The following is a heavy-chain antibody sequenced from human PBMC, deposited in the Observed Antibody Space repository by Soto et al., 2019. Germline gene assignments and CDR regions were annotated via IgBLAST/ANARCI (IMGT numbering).Heavy chain of an antibody. CDR3: TTGGPASSTWYDYYFDY. V-gene: IGHV3-15*07. J-gene: IGHJ4*02. Sequence: GGSLSLSCAASGFTFSNAWMSWVRQAPGKGLEWVGRIQSKTDGGTTDYAAPVKGRFTISRDDSKTTLYLQMNSLKTEDTAVYYCTTGGPASSTWYDYYFDYWGQGTLVTVSS. D-gene: IGHD6-13*01. CDR1: GFTFSNAW. CDR2: IQSKTDGGTT.